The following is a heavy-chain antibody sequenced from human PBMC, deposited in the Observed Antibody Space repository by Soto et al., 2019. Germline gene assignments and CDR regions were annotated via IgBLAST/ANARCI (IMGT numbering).Heavy chain of an antibody. CDR3: TRARYGDHFDS. CDR1: GYSMIGAN. Sequence: SETLSLTCSVSGYSMIGANWGWFRQSPEKGLEWIGYIDYSGSTNYNPSLRSRITITIDTSSNQFSLNLASVTAADAAVYYCTRARYGDHFDSWGQGTLVTVSS. V-gene: IGHV4-59*01. D-gene: IGHD4-17*01. CDR2: IDYSGST. J-gene: IGHJ4*02.